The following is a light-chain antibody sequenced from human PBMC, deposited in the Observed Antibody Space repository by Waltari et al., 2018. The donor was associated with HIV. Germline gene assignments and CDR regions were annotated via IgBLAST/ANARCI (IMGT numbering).Light chain of an antibody. CDR1: QDIDNW. Sequence: IQMTQSPSNLSASVGDTVILTCRASQDIDNWLAWYHQKPGRAPKLLISMTSVLESGVPSSFRGSGSGTPFTLTITGLHPDDIGTYFCQQYSTHYAFGQGTRVE. J-gene: IGKJ2*01. CDR3: QQYSTHYA. V-gene: IGKV1-5*03. CDR2: MTS.